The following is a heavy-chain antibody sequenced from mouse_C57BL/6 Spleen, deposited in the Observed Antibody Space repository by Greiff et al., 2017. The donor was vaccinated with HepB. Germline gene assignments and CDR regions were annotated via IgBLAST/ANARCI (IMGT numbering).Heavy chain of an antibody. Sequence: EVQVVESGPGLVKPSQSLSLTCSVTGYSITSGYYWNWIRQFPGNKLEWMGYISYDGSNNYNPSLKNRISITRDTSKNQFFLKLNSVTTEDTATYYCARAEGLRPPTYWGQGTLVTVSA. CDR3: ARAEGLRPPTY. CDR1: GYSITSGYY. V-gene: IGHV3-6*01. CDR2: ISYDGSN. J-gene: IGHJ3*01. D-gene: IGHD1-2*01.